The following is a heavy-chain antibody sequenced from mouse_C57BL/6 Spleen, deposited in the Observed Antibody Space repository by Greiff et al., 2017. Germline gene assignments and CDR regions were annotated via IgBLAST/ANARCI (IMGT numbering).Heavy chain of an antibody. J-gene: IGHJ3*01. CDR1: GYTFTSYG. CDR2: IYPRTGNT. Sequence: QVQLQQSGAELARPGASVKLSCTASGYTFTSYGISWVKQRTGQGLAWIGEIYPRTGNTYSNEKFKGKATLTADKSSSPAYMELRSLTSEDAAVYFCTRGRFYDYGFAYWGQGTLVTVSA. V-gene: IGHV1-81*01. D-gene: IGHD2-4*01. CDR3: TRGRFYDYGFAY.